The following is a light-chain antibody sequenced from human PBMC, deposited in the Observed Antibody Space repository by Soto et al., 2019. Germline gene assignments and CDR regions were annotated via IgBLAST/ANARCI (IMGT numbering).Light chain of an antibody. CDR3: QQRADWPPA. CDR2: DAS. CDR1: HSVMSY. J-gene: IGKJ4*01. V-gene: IGKV3-11*01. Sequence: EIVLTQSPATLSLSPGDRATLSCRASHSVMSYLAWFQQKPGQAPRLLVYDASNRATGVPARFSGSGSGTDFTLTISSLEPEEFAVYYCQQRADWPPAFGGGTKVEIK.